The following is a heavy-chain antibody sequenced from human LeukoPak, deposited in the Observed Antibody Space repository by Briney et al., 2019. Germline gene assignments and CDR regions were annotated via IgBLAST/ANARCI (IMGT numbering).Heavy chain of an antibody. D-gene: IGHD3-22*01. CDR3: AKDLTYYYDSSGYILDY. Sequence: GGSLRLSCAASGFTFSSYAMSWVRQAPGKGLEWVSAISGSGGRTYYADSVKGRFTISRDNSKNTLYLQMNSLRAEDTAVYYCAKDLTYYYDSSGYILDYWGQGTLVTVSS. V-gene: IGHV3-23*01. J-gene: IGHJ4*02. CDR2: ISGSGGRT. CDR1: GFTFSSYA.